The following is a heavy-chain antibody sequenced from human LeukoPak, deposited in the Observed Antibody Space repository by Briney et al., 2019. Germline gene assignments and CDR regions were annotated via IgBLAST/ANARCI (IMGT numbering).Heavy chain of an antibody. V-gene: IGHV3-21*01. J-gene: IGHJ5*01. CDR3: APGPVYSNSWFYY. Sequence: GGSLRLSCAASGFNFDSYSLNWVRQAPGKGLEWVSTNTTTSGYIKYADSVKGRFTMSRDSSKNSLYLQMNSLRAEDTAVYTVAPGPVYSNSWFYYWGQGTLVTVSS. CDR2: NTTTSGYI. D-gene: IGHD6-13*01. CDR1: GFNFDSYS.